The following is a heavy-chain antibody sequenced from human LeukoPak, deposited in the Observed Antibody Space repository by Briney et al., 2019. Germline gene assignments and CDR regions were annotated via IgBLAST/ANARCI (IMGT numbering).Heavy chain of an antibody. D-gene: IGHD2-2*01. J-gene: IGHJ5*02. CDR1: GFTLSTYD. V-gene: IGHV3-21*01. CDR2: ISTSSRYI. Sequence: AGGSLRLFCAASGFTLSTYDMNWVRQAPGKGLEWVSSISTSSRYIYYKDSVRVRFTISRDDAKTSLYLEMNSLRAEDTAIYYCARADCSSSTCYLRRSWFDPWGQGTLVTVSS. CDR3: ARADCSSSTCYLRRSWFDP.